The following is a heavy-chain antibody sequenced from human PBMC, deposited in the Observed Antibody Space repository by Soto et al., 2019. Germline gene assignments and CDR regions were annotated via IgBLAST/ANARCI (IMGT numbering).Heavy chain of an antibody. CDR2: IYYSGST. CDR1: NGSISAYY. CDR3: ARYSGPYYVY. V-gene: IGHV4-59*01. Sequence: PSETLSLTCSVSNGSISAYYWTWIRQPPGKGLEWIGFIYYSGSTSYNPSLKSRVTMSVDTSKNQFSLKLSSVTAADTAVYYCARYSGPYYVYGGQGTLVTVSS. D-gene: IGHD1-26*01. J-gene: IGHJ4*02.